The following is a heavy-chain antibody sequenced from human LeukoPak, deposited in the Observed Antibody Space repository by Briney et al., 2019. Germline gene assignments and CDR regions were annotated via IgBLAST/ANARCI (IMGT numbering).Heavy chain of an antibody. CDR1: GFTFSSYW. CDR3: ARAVYSSGWYGYYYYYMDV. CDR2: IKQDGSEK. D-gene: IGHD6-19*01. J-gene: IGHJ6*03. V-gene: IGHV3-7*01. Sequence: GGSLRLSCAASGFTFSSYWMSWVRQAPGRGLEWVANIKQDGSEKYYVDSVKGRFTISRDNAKNPLYLQMNSLRAEDTAVYYCARAVYSSGWYGYYYYYMDVWGKGTTVTISS.